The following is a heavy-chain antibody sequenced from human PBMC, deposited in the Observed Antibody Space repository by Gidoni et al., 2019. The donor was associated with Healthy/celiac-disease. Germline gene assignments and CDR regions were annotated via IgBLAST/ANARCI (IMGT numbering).Heavy chain of an antibody. V-gene: IGHV3-30-3*01. CDR1: GFTFSSYA. CDR3: AREDRGYCTNGVCPRYFQH. J-gene: IGHJ1*01. D-gene: IGHD2-8*01. CDR2: ISYDGSNK. Sequence: QVQLVASGGGVVQPGRSLRLSCAASGFTFSSYAMHWVRQAPAKGLEWVAVISYDGSNKYYADSVKGRFTISRDNSKNTLYLQMNSLRDEDTAVYYCAREDRGYCTNGVCPRYFQHWGQGTLVTVSS.